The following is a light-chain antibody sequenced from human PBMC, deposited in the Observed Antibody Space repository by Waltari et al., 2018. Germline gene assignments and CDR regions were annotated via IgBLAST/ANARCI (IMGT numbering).Light chain of an antibody. CDR1: QSVSSN. CDR2: GAS. Sequence: EIVMTQSPATLSVSQGESANLSCRSSQSVSSNLAWYQQKPGQAPRLLIYGASTRATGIPARFSGSGSGTEFTLTISSLQSEDFAVYYCQQYNNWPPVTFGQGTKVEIK. V-gene: IGKV3-15*01. J-gene: IGKJ1*01. CDR3: QQYNNWPPVT.